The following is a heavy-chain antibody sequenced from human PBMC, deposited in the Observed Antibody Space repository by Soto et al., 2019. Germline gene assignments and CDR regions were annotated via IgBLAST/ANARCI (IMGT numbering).Heavy chain of an antibody. Sequence: PGGSLRLSCAASGLTFRTYSMNWVRQAPGKGLEWVSYISSSSTIYYADSVKGRFTISRDNAKNSLYLQMNSLRAEDTAVYYCARVGGFDSLWYAAFHIWGQGTMVTVSS. V-gene: IGHV3-48*01. D-gene: IGHD3-9*01. CDR3: ARVGGFDSLWYAAFHI. CDR2: ISSSSTI. CDR1: GLTFRTYS. J-gene: IGHJ3*02.